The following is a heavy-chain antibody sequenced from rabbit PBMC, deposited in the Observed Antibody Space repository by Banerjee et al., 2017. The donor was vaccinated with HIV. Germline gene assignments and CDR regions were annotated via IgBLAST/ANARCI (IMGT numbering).Heavy chain of an antibody. D-gene: IGHD8-1*01. V-gene: IGHV1S45*01. CDR1: GFSFSSSYW. CDR3: ARGGGGYYTDYYFNL. CDR2: IDAGYRAKT. J-gene: IGHJ4*01. Sequence: QEQLEESGGDLVKPEGSLTLTCTASGFSFSSSYWICWVRQAPGKGLEWIACIDAGYRAKTYYASWAKGRFTVSKTSSTTVTLQMTSLTAADTATYFCARGGGGYYTDYYFNLWGPGTLVTVS.